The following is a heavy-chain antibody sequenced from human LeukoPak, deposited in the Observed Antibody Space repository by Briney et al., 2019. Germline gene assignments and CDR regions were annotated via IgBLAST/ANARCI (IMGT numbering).Heavy chain of an antibody. CDR3: ARLLQNYDFWSGPSDYYYMDV. CDR2: IYSSGNT. CDR1: GDSISSYY. J-gene: IGHJ6*03. D-gene: IGHD3-3*01. V-gene: IGHV4-4*09. Sequence: SETLSLTCTVFGDSISSYYWTWIRQPPGKGLEWIGYIYSSGNTNYDPSLKSRVTLSVDTSQNQFSLKLSSVTAADTAVYYCARLLQNYDFWSGPSDYYYMDVWGKGTTVTVSS.